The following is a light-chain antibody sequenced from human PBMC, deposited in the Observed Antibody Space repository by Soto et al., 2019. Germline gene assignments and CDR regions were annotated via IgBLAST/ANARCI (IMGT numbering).Light chain of an antibody. V-gene: IGKV3-20*01. CDR2: GAS. CDR3: QQYGSSYT. Sequence: EIVLTQSPGTLSLSPVERATLSCRASQSVSSSNLAWYQQKPGQAPRLLIYGASSRATGIPDRFSGSGSGTDFTLTISSLEPEDFAVYYCQQYGSSYTFGQGTRLEIK. J-gene: IGKJ5*01. CDR1: QSVSSSN.